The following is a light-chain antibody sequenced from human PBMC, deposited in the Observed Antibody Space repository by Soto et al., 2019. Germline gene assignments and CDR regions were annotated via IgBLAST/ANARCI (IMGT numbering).Light chain of an antibody. J-gene: IGLJ2*01. Sequence: QSVLTQPASVSGSPGQSITISCTGTSSDVGGYNYVSWYQQHPGKAPKLMIYEVSNRPSGVSNRFSGSKSGNTASLTISGLQAEYEAVYYCSSYTSSSNVVFGGGTKLTVL. V-gene: IGLV2-14*01. CDR2: EVS. CDR1: SSDVGGYNY. CDR3: SSYTSSSNVV.